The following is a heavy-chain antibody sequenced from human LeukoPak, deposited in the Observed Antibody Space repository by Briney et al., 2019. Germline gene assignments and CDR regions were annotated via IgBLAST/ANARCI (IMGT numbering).Heavy chain of an antibody. CDR1: GGTFSSYA. V-gene: IGHV3-23*01. D-gene: IGHD3-10*01. Sequence: SCKASGGTFSSYAMSWVRQAPGKGLEWVSAISGSGGSTYYADSVKGRFTISRDNSKNTLYLQMNSLRAEDTAVYYCAKAMKDGSALDYWGQGTLVTVSS. CDR3: AKAMKDGSALDY. CDR2: ISGSGGST. J-gene: IGHJ4*02.